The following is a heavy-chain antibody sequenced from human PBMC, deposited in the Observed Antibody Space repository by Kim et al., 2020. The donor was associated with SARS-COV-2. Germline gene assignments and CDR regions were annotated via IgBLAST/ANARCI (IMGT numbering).Heavy chain of an antibody. Sequence: GGSLRLSCAASGFTFSNHGMHWVRQAPGKGLEWVAVIWYDGSNKYYADSVKGRFTISRDNSKNTLYLQMNSLRAEDTAVYYCAREDYGGNSRGFDYWGQG. J-gene: IGHJ4*02. V-gene: IGHV3-33*01. D-gene: IGHD4-17*01. CDR1: GFTFSNHG. CDR2: IWYDGSNK. CDR3: AREDYGGNSRGFDY.